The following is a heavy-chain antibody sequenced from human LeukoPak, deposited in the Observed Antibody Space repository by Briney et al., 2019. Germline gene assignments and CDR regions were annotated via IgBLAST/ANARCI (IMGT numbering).Heavy chain of an antibody. D-gene: IGHD5-24*01. CDR3: ARGPFSRDNFDY. V-gene: IGHV3-7*03. J-gene: IGHJ4*02. CDR2: IKKDGSEE. Sequence: GGSLRLSCAAAGFTLKNYWMSWVRQAPGKGLEWVADIKKDGSEEYYVDSVKGRFTISRDNAKNSLSLQMSSLRAEDTAIYYCARGPFSRDNFDYWGQGTLVTVSS. CDR1: GFTLKNYW.